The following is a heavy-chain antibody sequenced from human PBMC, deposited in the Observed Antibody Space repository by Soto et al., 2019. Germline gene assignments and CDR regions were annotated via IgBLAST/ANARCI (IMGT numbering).Heavy chain of an antibody. CDR1: SGFFISTNYY. CDR3: AGGSGTYLDY. D-gene: IGHD3-10*01. J-gene: IGHJ4*02. Sequence: SETLSVTCTVSSGFFISTNYYWIWIRQPPGKGLEWIGYIYYSGSTYYSPSLTSRVTISVDTSKNQFSLKLSSVTAADTAVYYCAGGSGTYLDYWGQGTPVTVSS. CDR2: IYYSGST. V-gene: IGHV4-30-4*01.